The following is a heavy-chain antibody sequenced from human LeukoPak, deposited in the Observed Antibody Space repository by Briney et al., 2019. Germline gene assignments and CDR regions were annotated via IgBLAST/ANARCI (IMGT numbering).Heavy chain of an antibody. V-gene: IGHV4-59*01. Sequence: SETLSLTCTVSGASISHYYWSWIRQPPGRGLEWIGCAFYTGSTNYNPSLKSRVTISIDTSKSQFSPRLTSVTAADTAIYYCASLSHCSTSSCLDYWGRGTLVTVSS. D-gene: IGHD2-2*01. CDR2: AFYTGST. CDR1: GASISHYY. CDR3: ASLSHCSTSSCLDY. J-gene: IGHJ4*02.